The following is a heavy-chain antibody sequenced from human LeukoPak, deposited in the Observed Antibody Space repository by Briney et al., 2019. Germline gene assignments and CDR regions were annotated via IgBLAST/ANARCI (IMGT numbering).Heavy chain of an antibody. Sequence: PVGSLRLSCAASGFTFSSYWMHWIRQAPGTGLEWVSYITGGSIYAKYADSVKGRFTISRDNAETSLYLQMNSLRAEDTAVQYFARIIGFGEFLDYWGQGALGTVSS. V-gene: IGHV3-11*03. J-gene: IGHJ4*02. CDR2: ITGGSIYA. CDR1: GFTFSSYW. D-gene: IGHD3-10*01. CDR3: ARIIGFGEFLDY.